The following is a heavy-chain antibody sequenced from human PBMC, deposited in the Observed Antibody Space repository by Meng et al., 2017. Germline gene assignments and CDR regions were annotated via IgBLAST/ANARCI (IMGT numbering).Heavy chain of an antibody. J-gene: IGHJ4*02. Sequence: LRLSCTVSGGSISSGSYYWSWIRQPAGKGLEWIGRIYTSGSTNYNPSLKSRVTISVDTSKNQFSLKLSSVTAADTAVYYCAEGSGYFWGQGTLVT. CDR2: IYTSGST. D-gene: IGHD3-10*01. CDR3: AEGSGYF. CDR1: GGSISSGSYY. V-gene: IGHV4-61*02.